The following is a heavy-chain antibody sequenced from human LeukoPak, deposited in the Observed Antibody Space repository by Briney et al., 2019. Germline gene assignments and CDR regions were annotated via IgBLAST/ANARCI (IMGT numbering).Heavy chain of an antibody. CDR2: INWSGGST. Sequence: GGPLRLSCTASGFAFDEHGMSWVRQVPGKGLEWVSGINWSGGSTGYADPLRGRFTISRDNAKNSLYLQMDSLRAEDTALYYCARAPITSPFYFDYWGQGTLVTVSS. CDR3: ARAPITSPFYFDY. D-gene: IGHD2-2*01. V-gene: IGHV3-20*04. J-gene: IGHJ4*02. CDR1: GFAFDEHG.